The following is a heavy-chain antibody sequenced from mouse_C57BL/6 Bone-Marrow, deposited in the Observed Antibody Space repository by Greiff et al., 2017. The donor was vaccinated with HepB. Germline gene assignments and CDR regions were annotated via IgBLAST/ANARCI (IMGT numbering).Heavy chain of an antibody. V-gene: IGHV5-12*01. J-gene: IGHJ2*01. CDR3: ARELGLDYFDY. Sequence: DVQLVESGGGLVQPGGSLKLSCAASGFTFSDYYMYWVRQTPEKRLEWVAYISNGGGSTYYPDTVKGRFTISRDNAKNTLYLQMSRLKSEDTAMYYCARELGLDYFDYWGQGTTLTVSS. CDR1: GFTFSDYY. D-gene: IGHD4-1*01. CDR2: ISNGGGST.